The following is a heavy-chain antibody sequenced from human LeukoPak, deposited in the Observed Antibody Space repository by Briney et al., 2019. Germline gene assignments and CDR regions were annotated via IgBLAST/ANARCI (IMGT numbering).Heavy chain of an antibody. D-gene: IGHD3-9*01. V-gene: IGHV4-34*01. CDR3: TRGIDSVY. Sequence: PSETLSLNCAVSGGAFSVYSWNWIRQPPGKGLEWIGEIYRNGSTTYNPSLKSRVTMSIDPSENQFSLNLRSVTAADSAIYFGTRGIDSVYWGQGALVSVSS. CDR1: GGAFSVYS. CDR2: IYRNGST. J-gene: IGHJ4*02.